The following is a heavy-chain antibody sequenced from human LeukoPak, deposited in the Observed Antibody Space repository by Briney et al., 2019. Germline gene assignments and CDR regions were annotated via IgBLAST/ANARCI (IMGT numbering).Heavy chain of an antibody. CDR1: GFTFSNYA. J-gene: IGHJ4*02. V-gene: IGHV3-33*01. CDR2: IWYDGTNK. D-gene: IGHD6-19*01. Sequence: GGSLRLSCAASGFTFSNYAMHWVRQAPGKGLEWVAVIWYDGTNKYYADSVKGRFTISRDTSKNTLYLQMDSLRAEDTAVYYCARDKYSSGWHLAYWGQGSLVTVSS. CDR3: ARDKYSSGWHLAY.